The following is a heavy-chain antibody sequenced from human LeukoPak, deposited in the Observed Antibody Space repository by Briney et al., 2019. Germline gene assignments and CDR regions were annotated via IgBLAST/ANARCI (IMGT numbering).Heavy chain of an antibody. J-gene: IGHJ4*02. CDR2: IYYSGST. Sequence: PSETLSLTCTVSGGSISSSSYYWGWIRQPPGKGLEWIGSIYYSGSTYYNPALKSRVTISVDTSKNQFSLKLSSVTAADTAVYYCARRWSGWYVYYFDYWGQGNLVTVSS. CDR1: GGSISSSSYY. CDR3: ARRWSGWYVYYFDY. V-gene: IGHV4-39*01. D-gene: IGHD6-19*01.